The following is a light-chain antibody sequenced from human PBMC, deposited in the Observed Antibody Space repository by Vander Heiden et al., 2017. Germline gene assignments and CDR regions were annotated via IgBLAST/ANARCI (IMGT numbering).Light chain of an antibody. Sequence: DIQLTQSPSFLSASIGDRVTITCRSSHIINYYLAWYQQKPNEVPRLLIYAASILQSGVPSRFSGSGSETEFTLTISNLQPEDFATYYWQQGNTYPRTLGKGTKVEIK. J-gene: IGKJ1*01. CDR3: QQGNTYPRT. CDR1: HIINYY. CDR2: AAS. V-gene: IGKV1-9*01.